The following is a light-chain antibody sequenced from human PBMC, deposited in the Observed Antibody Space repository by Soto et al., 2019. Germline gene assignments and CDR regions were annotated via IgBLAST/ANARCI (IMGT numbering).Light chain of an antibody. V-gene: IGLV2-14*01. Sequence: QSVLTQPASVSGSPGQSITISCTGTSSDVGGYNYVSWYQQQSGKAPKLMIHEVSNRPSGVSSRFSGSKSGNTASLTISGPQAEDEADYYCSSYTSSRAYVFGIGTKV. CDR1: SSDVGGYNY. J-gene: IGLJ1*01. CDR3: SSYTSSRAYV. CDR2: EVS.